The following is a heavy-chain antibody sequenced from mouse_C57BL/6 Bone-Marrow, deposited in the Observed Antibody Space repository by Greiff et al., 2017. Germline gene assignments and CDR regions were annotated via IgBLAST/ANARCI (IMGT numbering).Heavy chain of an antibody. CDR3: TRGYYYGRRYFDV. Sequence: EVQLVESGEGLVKPGGSLKLSCAASGFTFSSYAMSWVRQTPEKRLEWVAYISSGGDYIYYADTVKGRFTISRDNARNTLYLQMSSLKSEDTAMYYCTRGYYYGRRYFDVWGTGTTVTVSS. CDR2: ISSGGDYI. CDR1: GFTFSSYA. J-gene: IGHJ1*03. D-gene: IGHD1-1*01. V-gene: IGHV5-9-1*02.